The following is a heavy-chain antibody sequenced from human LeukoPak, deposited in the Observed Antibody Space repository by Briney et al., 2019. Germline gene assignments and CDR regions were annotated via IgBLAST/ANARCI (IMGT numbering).Heavy chain of an antibody. Sequence: GSLTLSCAASGFTFNCYSMNWARQAPGEGLEWVSSISSSSSYIYYADSVKGRFTISRDNAKNSLYLQMNSLRAEDTAVYYCARGRYYFDYWGQGTLVTVSS. CDR2: ISSSSSYI. J-gene: IGHJ4*02. V-gene: IGHV3-21*01. CDR1: GFTFNCYS. CDR3: ARGRYYFDY.